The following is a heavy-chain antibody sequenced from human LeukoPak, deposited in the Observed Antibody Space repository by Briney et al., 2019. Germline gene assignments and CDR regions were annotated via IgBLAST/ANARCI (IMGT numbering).Heavy chain of an antibody. J-gene: IGHJ4*02. D-gene: IGHD3/OR15-3a*01. Sequence: SVKVSCKASGGTFSSYAINWVRQAPGQGLEWMGGIIPMFGSVNYAQKFQGRVTITTDESTDTAYMELSSLRSEDTALYYCARDASWTGYRFDYWGQGTLVTVSS. CDR3: ARDASWTGYRFDY. CDR2: IIPMFGSV. CDR1: GGTFSSYA. V-gene: IGHV1-69*05.